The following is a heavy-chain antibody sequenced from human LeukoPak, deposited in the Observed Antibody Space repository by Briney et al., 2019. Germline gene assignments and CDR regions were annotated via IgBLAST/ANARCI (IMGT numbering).Heavy chain of an antibody. D-gene: IGHD3-16*01. V-gene: IGHV3-21*01. CDR3: ARITPQRWFDP. CDR1: GFTFSSYS. J-gene: IGHJ5*02. CDR2: ISSSSSYI. Sequence: GGSLRLSCAASGFTFSSYSMSWVRQAPGKGLEWVSSISSSSSYIYYADSVKGRFTISRDNAKNSLYLQMNSLRAEDTAVYYCARITPQRWFDPWGQGTLVTVSS.